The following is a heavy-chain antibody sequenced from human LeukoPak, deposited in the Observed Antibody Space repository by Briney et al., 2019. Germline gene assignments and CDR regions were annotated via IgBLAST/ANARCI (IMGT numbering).Heavy chain of an antibody. D-gene: IGHD1-1*01. Sequence: ASVKVSCKASGYTFTNYGISWVRQAPGQGLEWMGWISAYNGNTNYAQKLQGRVTMTTDTSTSTAYMELRSLRSEGTAVYYCARAHRQLERLGRYYFDYWGQGTLVTVSS. CDR2: ISAYNGNT. J-gene: IGHJ4*02. CDR3: ARAHRQLERLGRYYFDY. V-gene: IGHV1-18*01. CDR1: GYTFTNYG.